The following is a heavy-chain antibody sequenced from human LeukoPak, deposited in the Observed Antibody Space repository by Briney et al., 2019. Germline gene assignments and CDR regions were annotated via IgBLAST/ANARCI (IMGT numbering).Heavy chain of an antibody. CDR1: GYTFTGYY. Sequence: GASVKVSCKASGYTFTGYYMHWVRQAPAQGLEWMGWINPNSGGTNYAQKFQGRVTMTRDTSISTAYMELSRLRSDDTAVYYCARAENIVVVPAAIFDPWGQGTLVTVSS. CDR3: ARAENIVVVPAAIFDP. CDR2: INPNSGGT. D-gene: IGHD2-2*02. J-gene: IGHJ5*02. V-gene: IGHV1-2*02.